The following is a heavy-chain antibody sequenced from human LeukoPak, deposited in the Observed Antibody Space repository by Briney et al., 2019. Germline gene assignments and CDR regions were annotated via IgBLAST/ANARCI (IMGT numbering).Heavy chain of an antibody. V-gene: IGHV3-53*01. D-gene: IGHD3-3*01. J-gene: IGHJ4*02. Sequence: PGGSLRLSCAASGFTVSSKYMSWVRQAPGKGLEWVSVIYSGGSTYYADSVKGRFTISRDNSKNTLYLQMNSLRAEDTAVYYCARDTRPYDFWSGYYTGPLVYWGQGTLVTVSS. CDR1: GFTVSSKY. CDR2: IYSGGST. CDR3: ARDTRPYDFWSGYYTGPLVY.